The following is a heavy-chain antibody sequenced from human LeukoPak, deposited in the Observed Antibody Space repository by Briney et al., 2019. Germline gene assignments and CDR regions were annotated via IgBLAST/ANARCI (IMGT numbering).Heavy chain of an antibody. Sequence: PGGSLRLSCAASGFTFSSYEMNWVRQAPGKGLEWVAYINSDGSTIYFADSMKGRFTTSRDNAKNSLYLQMNSLRAEDTAVYYCARDSRTVGAIPYFDYWAREPWSPSPQ. CDR3: ARDSRTVGAIPYFDY. V-gene: IGHV3-48*03. J-gene: IGHJ4*02. CDR1: GFTFSSYE. D-gene: IGHD1-26*01. CDR2: INSDGSTI.